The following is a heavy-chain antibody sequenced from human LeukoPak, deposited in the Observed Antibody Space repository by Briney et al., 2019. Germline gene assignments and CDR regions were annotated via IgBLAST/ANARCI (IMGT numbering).Heavy chain of an antibody. V-gene: IGHV3-33*01. J-gene: IGHJ4*02. CDR1: GSTFSSYG. CDR3: ARDGIAVAVPFDY. D-gene: IGHD6-19*01. Sequence: GRSLRLPCAASGSTFSSYGMHWVRQAPGKGLEWVAVIWYDGSNKYYADSVKGRFTISRDNSKNTLYLQMNSLRAEDTAVYYCARDGIAVAVPFDYWGQGTLVTVSS. CDR2: IWYDGSNK.